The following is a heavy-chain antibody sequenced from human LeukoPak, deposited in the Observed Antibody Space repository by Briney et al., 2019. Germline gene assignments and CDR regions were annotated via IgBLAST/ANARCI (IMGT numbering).Heavy chain of an antibody. CDR2: INHSGST. V-gene: IGHV4-39*07. J-gene: IGHJ6*02. CDR1: GGSISSSSYY. Sequence: SETLSLTCTVSGGSISSSSYYWSWIRQPPGKGLEWIGEINHSGSTNYNPSLKSRVTISVDTSKNQFSLKLSSVTAADTAVYYCARAWWGGSYYYHYYYYGMDVWGQGTTVTVSS. D-gene: IGHD1-26*01. CDR3: ARAWWGGSYYYHYYYYGMDV.